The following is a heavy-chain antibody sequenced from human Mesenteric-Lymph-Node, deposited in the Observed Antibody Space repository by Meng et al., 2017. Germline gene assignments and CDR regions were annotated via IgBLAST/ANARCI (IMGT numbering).Heavy chain of an antibody. CDR2: INHSGST. V-gene: IGHV4-34*01. D-gene: IGHD2-15*01. CDR1: GGCFSGYY. J-gene: IGHJ5*02. CDR3: ARGGYDLNWFDP. Sequence: QVQLQRWGAGLLKPSATLSLTCAGYGGCFSGYYWSWIRQPPGKGLEWIGEINHSGSTNYNPSLKSRVTISVDTSKNQFSLKLSSVTAADTAVYYCARGGYDLNWFDPWGQGTLVTVSS.